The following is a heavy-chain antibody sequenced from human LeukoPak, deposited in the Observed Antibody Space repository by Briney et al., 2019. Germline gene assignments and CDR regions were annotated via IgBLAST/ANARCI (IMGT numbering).Heavy chain of an antibody. Sequence: GASVKVSCKASGGTFSSYAISWVRQAPGQGLAWMGWISAYNGNTNYAQKLQGRVTMTTDTSTSTAYMELRSLRSDDTAVYYCARVGAFQGSSSWYPYWGQGTLVTVSS. D-gene: IGHD6-13*01. CDR2: ISAYNGNT. CDR1: GGTFSSYA. V-gene: IGHV1-18*01. J-gene: IGHJ4*02. CDR3: ARVGAFQGSSSWYPY.